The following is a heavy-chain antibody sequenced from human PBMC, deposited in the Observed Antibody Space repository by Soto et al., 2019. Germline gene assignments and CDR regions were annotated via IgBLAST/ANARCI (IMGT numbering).Heavy chain of an antibody. D-gene: IGHD3-9*01. J-gene: IGHJ4*02. CDR2: ISGSGGST. Sequence: GGSLRLSCAASGFTFSSYAMSWVRQAPGKGLEWVSAISGSGGSTYYADSVKGRFTISRDNSKNTLYLQMNSLRAEDTAVYYCARGEILDILTGYYPNYFDCWGQGTLVTVSS. CDR1: GFTFSSYA. V-gene: IGHV3-23*01. CDR3: ARGEILDILTGYYPNYFDC.